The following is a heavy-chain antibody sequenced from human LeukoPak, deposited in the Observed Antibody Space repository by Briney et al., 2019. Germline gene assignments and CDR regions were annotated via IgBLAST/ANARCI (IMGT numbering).Heavy chain of an antibody. CDR2: ISSSSSYI. D-gene: IGHD3-3*01. CDR3: ARDGLDRPPDDFWSGYHQSYFDY. J-gene: IGHJ4*02. Sequence: GGSLRLSCAASGFTFSSYSMNWVRQAPGKGLEWVSSISSSSSYIYYADSVKGRFTISRDNAKNSLYLQMNSLRAEDTAVYYCARDGLDRPPDDFWSGYHQSYFDYWGQGTLVTVSS. CDR1: GFTFSSYS. V-gene: IGHV3-21*01.